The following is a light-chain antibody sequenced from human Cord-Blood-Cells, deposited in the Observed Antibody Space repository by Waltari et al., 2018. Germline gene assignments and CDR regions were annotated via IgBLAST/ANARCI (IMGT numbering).Light chain of an antibody. CDR1: QGISNY. CDR2: AAS. J-gene: IGKJ1*01. CDR3: QKYNSTPWT. V-gene: IGKV1-27*01. Sequence: DIQMTQSPSSLSASVGDRVTITCRASQGISNYLAWYQQKPGKVPKLLIYAASTLQTGIPSRFSGCGSGTDFTITISSLQPEDVATYYYQKYNSTPWTFGQGTKVEIK.